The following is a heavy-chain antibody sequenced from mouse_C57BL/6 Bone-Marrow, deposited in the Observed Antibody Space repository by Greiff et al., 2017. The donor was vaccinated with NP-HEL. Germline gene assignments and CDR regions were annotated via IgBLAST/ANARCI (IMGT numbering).Heavy chain of an antibody. CDR2: IDPSDSYT. D-gene: IGHD1-1*01. CDR1: GYTFTSYW. Sequence: QVQLQQPGAELVKPGASVKLSCKASGYTFTSYWMQWVKQRPGQGLEWIGEIDPSDSYTNYNQKFKGKATLTVDTSSSTAYMQLSSLTSEDSAVYYCEREGVAPYAMDYWGQGTSVTVSS. J-gene: IGHJ4*01. CDR3: EREGVAPYAMDY. V-gene: IGHV1-50*01.